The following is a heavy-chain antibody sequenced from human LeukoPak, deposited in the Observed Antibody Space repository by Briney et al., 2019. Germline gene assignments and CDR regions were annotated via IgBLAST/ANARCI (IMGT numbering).Heavy chain of an antibody. Sequence: GASVKLSCKASGYTFTGYYMHWVRQAPGQGLEWMGGIDPNSGGTNNAQKFQGRVTMTMDTPSSTAYMERRRRMPYPAAVYYCARDLSVLGLPGGWFDPWGEGTLVTVSS. J-gene: IGHJ5*02. V-gene: IGHV1-2*02. CDR1: GYTFTGYY. D-gene: IGHD3/OR15-3a*01. CDR3: ARDLSVLGLPGGWFDP. CDR2: IDPNSGGT.